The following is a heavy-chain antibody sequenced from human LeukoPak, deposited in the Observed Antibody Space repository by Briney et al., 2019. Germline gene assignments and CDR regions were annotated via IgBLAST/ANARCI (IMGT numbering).Heavy chain of an antibody. Sequence: GGSLRLSCAASGFIFSSYSMNWVRQAPGKGLEWDSYISSSSSTIYYADSVKGRFALSRDNAKNSLYLQMNSLRAEDTAVYYCARDHPRRLYDSQARNTFDIWGQGTMVTVSS. V-gene: IGHV3-48*01. CDR2: ISSSSSTI. D-gene: IGHD3-22*01. CDR3: ARDHPRRLYDSQARNTFDI. CDR1: GFIFSSYS. J-gene: IGHJ3*02.